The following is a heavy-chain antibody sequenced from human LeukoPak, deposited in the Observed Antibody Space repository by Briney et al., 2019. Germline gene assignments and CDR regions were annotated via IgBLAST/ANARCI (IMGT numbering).Heavy chain of an antibody. D-gene: IGHD1-1*01. CDR2: TNPDGSNT. Sequence: GGSLRLSCAGSEFTFTSHWVYWVRQAPGRGLLWVSRTNPDGSNTAYADSVRGRFTISRDNAKYTLYLQMDSLRAEDTAMYYCVSTGFDIWGQGTMVTVS. CDR3: VSTGFDI. V-gene: IGHV3-74*01. J-gene: IGHJ3*02. CDR1: EFTFTSHW.